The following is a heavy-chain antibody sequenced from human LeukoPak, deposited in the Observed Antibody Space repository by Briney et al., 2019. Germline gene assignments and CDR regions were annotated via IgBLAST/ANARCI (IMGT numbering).Heavy chain of an antibody. D-gene: IGHD1-26*01. Sequence: ASVKVSCKASGYTFTSYGISWVRQAPGQGLEWMGWINPNSGGTNYAQKFQGWVTMTRDTSISTAYMELSRLRSDDTAVYYCARGRRIVGATKIIDYWGQGTLVTVSS. CDR3: ARGRRIVGATKIIDY. CDR1: GYTFTSYG. J-gene: IGHJ4*02. V-gene: IGHV1-2*04. CDR2: INPNSGGT.